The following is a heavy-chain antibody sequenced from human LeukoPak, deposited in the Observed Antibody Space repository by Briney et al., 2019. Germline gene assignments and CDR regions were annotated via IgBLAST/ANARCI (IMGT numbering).Heavy chain of an antibody. CDR1: GGSFSGYY. D-gene: IGHD3-22*01. Sequence: PSETLPLTCAVYGGSFSGYYWSWIRQPPGKGLEWIGEINHSGSTNYNPSLKSRVTISVDTSKNQFSLKLSSVTAADTAVYYCARQGFYDSGGSPGYWGQGTLVTVSS. V-gene: IGHV4-34*01. CDR3: ARQGFYDSGGSPGY. J-gene: IGHJ4*02. CDR2: INHSGST.